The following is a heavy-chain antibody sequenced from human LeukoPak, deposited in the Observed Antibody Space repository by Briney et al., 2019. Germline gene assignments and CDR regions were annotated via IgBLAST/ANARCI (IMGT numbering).Heavy chain of an antibody. J-gene: IGHJ5*02. CDR3: ARVPYYSDSSAYANWFDP. CDR2: MNPYSGGT. CDR1: GYTFTDYY. D-gene: IGHD3-22*01. Sequence: ASVKDSCKSSGYTFTDYYIHWVRQAPGQGLEWMGWMNPYSGGTNCAQKFQGRVTMTRDTSISTAYMELSRLRSDDMAVYYCARVPYYSDSSAYANWFDPWGQGTLVTVSS. V-gene: IGHV1-2*02.